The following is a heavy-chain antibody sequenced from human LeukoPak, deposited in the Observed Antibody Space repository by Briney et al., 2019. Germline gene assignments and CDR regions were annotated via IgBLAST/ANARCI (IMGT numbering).Heavy chain of an antibody. CDR3: ATGSYSDYFDY. V-gene: IGHV5-51*01. CDR1: GYSFTNYW. J-gene: IGHJ4*02. D-gene: IGHD3-10*01. Sequence: GESLKISCKGSGYSFTNYWIDWVRHMPGKSLEWMGIIYPGDSDTRYSPSFQGQVSISADKSISTAYLQWSSLKASDTAMYYCATGSYSDYFDYWGQGTLVTVSS. CDR2: IYPGDSDT.